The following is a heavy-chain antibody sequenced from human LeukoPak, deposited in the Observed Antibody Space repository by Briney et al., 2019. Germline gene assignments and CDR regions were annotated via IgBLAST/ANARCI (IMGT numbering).Heavy chain of an antibody. V-gene: IGHV1-8*01. J-gene: IGHJ4*02. Sequence: ASVTVSCKASGYTFTSYDINWVRQATGQGLEWMGWMNPNSGNTGYAQKFQGRVTMTRNTSISTAYMELSSLRSEDTAVYYCARALAVADPFDYWGQGTLVTVSS. CDR1: GYTFTSYD. CDR3: ARALAVADPFDY. D-gene: IGHD6-19*01. CDR2: MNPNSGNT.